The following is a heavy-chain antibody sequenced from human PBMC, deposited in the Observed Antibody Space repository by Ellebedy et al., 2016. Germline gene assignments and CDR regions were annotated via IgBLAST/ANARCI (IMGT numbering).Heavy chain of an antibody. J-gene: IGHJ4*02. CDR2: ISTDGSIT. V-gene: IGHV3-74*03. CDR1: GFTFTNYW. CDR3: ARVFYYDRSGYPDY. D-gene: IGHD3-22*01. Sequence: GGSLRLSXAASGFTFTNYWMHWVRQAPGKGLVWVSRISTDGSITTYADSVKGRFTISRDNAKNTLYLQMNSLRAEDTAVYYCARVFYYDRSGYPDYWGQGSLVTVSS.